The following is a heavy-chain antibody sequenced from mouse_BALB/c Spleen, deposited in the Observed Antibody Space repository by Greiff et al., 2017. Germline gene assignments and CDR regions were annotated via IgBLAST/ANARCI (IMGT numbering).Heavy chain of an antibody. Sequence: EVKVVESGGGLVQPGGSRKLSCAASGFTFSSFGMHWVRQAPEKGLEWVAYISSGSSTIYYADTVKGRFTISRDNPKNTLFLQMTSLRSEDTAMYYCARSEYYAMDYWGQGTSVTVSS. CDR1: GFTFSSFG. CDR2: ISSGSSTI. CDR3: ARSEYYAMDY. V-gene: IGHV5-17*02. J-gene: IGHJ4*01.